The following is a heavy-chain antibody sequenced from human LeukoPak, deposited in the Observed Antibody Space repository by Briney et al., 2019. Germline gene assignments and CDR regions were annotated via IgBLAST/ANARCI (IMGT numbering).Heavy chain of an antibody. CDR3: ARAPKAMVRGVLKNWFDP. CDR2: IYYSGST. J-gene: IGHJ5*02. CDR1: GGSISSSSYY. V-gene: IGHV4-39*07. Sequence: SETLSLTCTVSGGSISSSSYYWGWIRQPPGKGLEWIGSIYYSGSTYYNPSLKSRVTISVDTSKNQFSLKLSSVTAADTAVYYCARAPKAMVRGVLKNWFDPWGQGTLVTVSS. D-gene: IGHD3-10*01.